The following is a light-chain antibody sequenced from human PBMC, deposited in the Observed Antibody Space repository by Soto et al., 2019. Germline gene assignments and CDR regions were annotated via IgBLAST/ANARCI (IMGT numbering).Light chain of an antibody. Sequence: EIVMTQSPATLSVSPGEIATLSFRASQSVSSNLAWYQQKPGQAPRLLIYGASSRATGVPDRFSASGSGTDFTLTISRLEPEDFAVYYCQQYGRSPFTFGPGTKVDNK. CDR1: QSVSSN. CDR2: GAS. V-gene: IGKV3-20*01. J-gene: IGKJ3*01. CDR3: QQYGRSPFT.